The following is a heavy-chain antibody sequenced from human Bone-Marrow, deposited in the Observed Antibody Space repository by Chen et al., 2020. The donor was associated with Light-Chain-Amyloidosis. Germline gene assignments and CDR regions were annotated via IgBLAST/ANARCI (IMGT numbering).Heavy chain of an antibody. CDR1: GGSISINSYY. CDR3: ARMFGFCSGGSCYSAYFDY. CDR2: MSYSGST. V-gene: IGHV4-39*01. Sequence: QLQLQESGPGLVRPSEPLSLTCTVSGGSISINSYYWGWIRQPPGKGLEWIGSMSYSGSTYYSPSLKSRVTISVDTPKNQFSLRLNSVTAADTALYYCARMFGFCSGGSCYSAYFDYWGQGALVTVSS. J-gene: IGHJ4*02. D-gene: IGHD2-15*01.